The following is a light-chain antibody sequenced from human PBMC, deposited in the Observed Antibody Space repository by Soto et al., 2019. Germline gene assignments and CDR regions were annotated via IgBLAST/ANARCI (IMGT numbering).Light chain of an antibody. V-gene: IGKV1-17*01. CDR3: QQYGSAPFT. Sequence: DIQMTQSPSSLSASVGDRVTITCRASQDIRNDFGWYQYKPGKAPKRLIYAASSLQSGVPSRFSGSGSGTEFTLTISRLEPEDFAVYFCQQYGSAPFTFGPGTRVEI. CDR2: AAS. CDR1: QDIRND. J-gene: IGKJ3*01.